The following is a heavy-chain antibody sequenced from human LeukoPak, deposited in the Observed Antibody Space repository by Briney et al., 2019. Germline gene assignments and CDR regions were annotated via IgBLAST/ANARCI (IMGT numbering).Heavy chain of an antibody. CDR1: GFIVSSKY. CDR2: MYSGGTA. D-gene: IGHD6-6*01. J-gene: IGHJ4*02. Sequence: GGSLRLSCAASGFIVSSKYMSWIRQAPGKELEWVSVMYSGGTAFYADSVRGRFTISRDNSKNTLYLQMNSLRPEDTAVYYCAKDPFSSSFDYWGQGTLVTVSS. CDR3: AKDPFSSSFDY. V-gene: IGHV3-53*05.